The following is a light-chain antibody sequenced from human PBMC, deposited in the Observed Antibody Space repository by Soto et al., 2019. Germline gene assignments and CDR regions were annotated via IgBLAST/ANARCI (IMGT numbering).Light chain of an antibody. CDR3: RQYGRSLGSA. J-gene: IGKJ5*01. CDR2: GAS. CDR1: QSVSGSY. Sequence: EIVLTQSPGTLSLSPGERATLSCRASQSVSGSYLAWYQQKPGQAPRLLIYGASSRATGIPDRFSGSGSGTDFTLTISRLEPEDFAVYYCRQYGRSLGSAIGQGTRLEIK. V-gene: IGKV3-20*01.